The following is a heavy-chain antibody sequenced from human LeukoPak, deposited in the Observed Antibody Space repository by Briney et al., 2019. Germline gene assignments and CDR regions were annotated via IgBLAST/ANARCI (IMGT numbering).Heavy chain of an antibody. CDR3: ASEDDADNYFDY. J-gene: IGHJ4*02. V-gene: IGHV3-11*04. CDR1: GFTFSDYY. D-gene: IGHD1-1*01. CDR2: ISSSGSTI. Sequence: GGSLRLSCAASGFTFSDYYMSWIRQAPGKGLEWVSYISSSGSTIYYADSVKGRFTISRDNAKNSLYLQMNSLRAEDTAVYYCASEDDADNYFDYWGQGTLVTVSS.